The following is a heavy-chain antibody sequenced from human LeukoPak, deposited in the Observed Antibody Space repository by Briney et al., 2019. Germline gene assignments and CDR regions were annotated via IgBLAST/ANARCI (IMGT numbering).Heavy chain of an antibody. D-gene: IGHD2-2*01. CDR3: ARAEYQLLTGGHGFDP. V-gene: IGHV1-69*02. CDR2: IIPILGIA. CDR1: GGTFISYT. Sequence: SVKVSCKASGGTFISYTISWVRQAPGQGLGWMGRIIPILGIANYAQKFQGRVTITADKSTSTAYMALSSLRSEDTPAYYSARAEYQLLTGGHGFDPWGQGTLVTVSS. J-gene: IGHJ5*02.